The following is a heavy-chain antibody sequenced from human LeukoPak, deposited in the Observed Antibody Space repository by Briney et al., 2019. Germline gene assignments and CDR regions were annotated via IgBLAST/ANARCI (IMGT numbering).Heavy chain of an antibody. D-gene: IGHD3-22*01. V-gene: IGHV3-33*01. J-gene: IGHJ4*02. CDR1: GFTFSNYG. CDR2: IWYDGSNK. Sequence: GGSLRLSCEASGFTFSNYGMHWVRQAPGKGLEWVAYIWYDGSNKYYTDSVKGRFTISRDNSKNTLYLEMNSLRAEDTAVYYCARSYYYDSSHTADYWGQGTLVTVSS. CDR3: ARSYYYDSSHTADY.